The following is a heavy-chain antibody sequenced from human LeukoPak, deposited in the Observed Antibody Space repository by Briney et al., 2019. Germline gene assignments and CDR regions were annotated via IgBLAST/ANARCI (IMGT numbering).Heavy chain of an antibody. CDR3: AREDRYCSGGSCYS. Sequence: PSETLSLTCTVSGGSISSSSYYWGWIRQPPGKGLEWIGSIYYSGSTYYNPSLKSRVTISIDTSKNQFSLELRSVTAADTAVYYCAREDRYCSGGSCYSWGRGTLVTVSS. V-gene: IGHV4-39*07. CDR2: IYYSGST. CDR1: GGSISSSSYY. D-gene: IGHD2-15*01. J-gene: IGHJ4*02.